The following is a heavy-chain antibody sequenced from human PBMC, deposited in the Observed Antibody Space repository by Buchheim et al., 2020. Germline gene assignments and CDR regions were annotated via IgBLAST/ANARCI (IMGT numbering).Heavy chain of an antibody. D-gene: IGHD4-11*01. CDR3: SSGSRATVTSFFY. CDR1: GGSFSDYY. CDR2: INHSGTT. Sequence: QVQLQQWGAGLLKPSETLSLTCAVYGGSFSDYYWTWVCQPPRKGLEWMGEINHSGTTNYNQSLNSQVTITIDTPKSQFHFKLSSVAATVTAVYCYSSGSRATVTSFFYWGRGTL. J-gene: IGHJ4*02. V-gene: IGHV4-34*02.